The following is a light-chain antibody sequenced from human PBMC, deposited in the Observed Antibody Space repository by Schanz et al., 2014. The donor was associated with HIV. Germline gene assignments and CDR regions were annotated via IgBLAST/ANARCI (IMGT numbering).Light chain of an antibody. CDR2: QAS. J-gene: IGKJ2*01. CDR1: QTIGRF. CDR3: QQFHTYPYT. Sequence: IQMTQSPSTVSASVGDRVTITCRASQTIGRFLAWYQQKPGRAPNLLIYQASTLETGVPSRFSASGSGTEFTLTISGLLPDDFATYFCQQFHTYPYTFGQGTKLEIK. V-gene: IGKV1-5*03.